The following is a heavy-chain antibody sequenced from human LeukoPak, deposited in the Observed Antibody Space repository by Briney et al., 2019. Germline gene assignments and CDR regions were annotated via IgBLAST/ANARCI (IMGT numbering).Heavy chain of an antibody. J-gene: IGHJ3*02. CDR3: ARHRDQYSSSHEDAFDI. CDR1: GYRFTNYW. D-gene: IGHD6-6*01. CDR2: IYPGDSET. V-gene: IGHV5-51*01. Sequence: GESLKISCKGSGYRFTNYWIGWVRQMPGRGLEWMGIIYPGDSETRYSPSFQGQVTISADKSISTAYLQWSSLKVSDTAMYYCARHRDQYSSSHEDAFDIWGQGTMVTVSS.